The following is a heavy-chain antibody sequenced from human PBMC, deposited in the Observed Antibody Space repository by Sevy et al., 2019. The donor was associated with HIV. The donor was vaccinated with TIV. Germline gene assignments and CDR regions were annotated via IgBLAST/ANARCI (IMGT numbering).Heavy chain of an antibody. J-gene: IGHJ4*02. CDR2: IKSKTDGGTT. CDR1: GFTFSNAW. V-gene: IGHV3-15*01. D-gene: IGHD3-10*01. Sequence: GGSLRLSCAASGFTFSNAWLSWVRQAPGKGLEWVGRIKSKTDGGTTDYAAPGKDRFTISRDDSKNTLYLQMNSLKTDDTAIYYCTTDSKRRGFSALLDYWGQGTLVTVSS. CDR3: TTDSKRRGFSALLDY.